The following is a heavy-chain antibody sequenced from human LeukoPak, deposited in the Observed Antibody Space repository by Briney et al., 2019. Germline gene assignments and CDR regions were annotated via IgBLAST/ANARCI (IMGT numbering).Heavy chain of an antibody. Sequence: ASVKVSCKASGYTFTSYYMHWVRQAPGQGLEWMGIINPSGGSTSYAQKFQGRVTMARDTSTSTVYMELSSLRSEDTAVYYCATTSREQEYYFDYWGQGTLVTVSS. J-gene: IGHJ4*02. V-gene: IGHV1-46*01. CDR1: GYTFTSYY. CDR3: ATTSREQEYYFDY. D-gene: IGHD5-24*01. CDR2: INPSGGST.